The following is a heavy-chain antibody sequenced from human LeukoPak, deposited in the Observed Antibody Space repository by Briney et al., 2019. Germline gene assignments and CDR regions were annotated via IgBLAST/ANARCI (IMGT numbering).Heavy chain of an antibody. D-gene: IGHD1-26*01. CDR2: IYYSGST. CDR3: ARDRIVGAPGAYYYYMDV. V-gene: IGHV4-31*03. J-gene: IGHJ6*03. CDR1: GGSISSGGYY. Sequence: SETPSLTCTVSGGSISSGGYYWSWIRQHPGKGLEWIGYIYYSGSTYYNPSLKSRVTISVDTSKNQFSLKLSSVTAADTAVYYCARDRIVGAPGAYYYYMDVWGKGTTVTVSS.